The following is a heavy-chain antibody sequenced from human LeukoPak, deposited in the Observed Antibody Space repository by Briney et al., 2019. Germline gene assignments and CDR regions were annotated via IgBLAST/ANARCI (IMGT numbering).Heavy chain of an antibody. Sequence: PGGSLRLSCAASGFIFSSHGMHWVRQAPGKGLEWVAVIWCDGSNKYYADSVKGRFTISRDNSKNTLYLQMDSLRGEDTAVYYCARDPVRDGYPYSFDYWGQGTLVTVSS. J-gene: IGHJ4*02. D-gene: IGHD5-24*01. CDR2: IWCDGSNK. CDR3: ARDPVRDGYPYSFDY. CDR1: GFIFSSHG. V-gene: IGHV3-33*01.